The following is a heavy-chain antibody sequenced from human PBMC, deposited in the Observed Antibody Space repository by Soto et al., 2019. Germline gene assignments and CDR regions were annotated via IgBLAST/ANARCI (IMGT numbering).Heavy chain of an antibody. Sequence: PGESLTISCKGSGYSVTSYWIGWVRQMPGKGLEWMGIIYPGDSDTRYSPSFQGQVTISADKSISTAYLQWSSLKASDTAMYYCARRMAATTPRAYGMDVWGQGTTVTVSS. CDR3: ARRMAATTPRAYGMDV. CDR2: IYPGDSDT. CDR1: GYSVTSYW. D-gene: IGHD4-17*01. J-gene: IGHJ6*02. V-gene: IGHV5-51*01.